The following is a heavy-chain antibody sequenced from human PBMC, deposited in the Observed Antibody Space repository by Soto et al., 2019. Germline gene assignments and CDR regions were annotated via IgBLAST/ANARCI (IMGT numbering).Heavy chain of an antibody. CDR2: ISAYNGNT. CDR3: ARVEGYYDFWSGLDI. J-gene: IGHJ3*02. CDR1: GYTFTSYG. Sequence: ASVKVSCKASGYTFTSYGISWVRQAPGQGLEWMGWISAYNGNTNYAQKLQGRVTMTTDTSTSTAYMELRSLRSDDTAVYYCARVEGYYDFWSGLDIWGQGTMVTVSS. D-gene: IGHD3-3*01. V-gene: IGHV1-18*01.